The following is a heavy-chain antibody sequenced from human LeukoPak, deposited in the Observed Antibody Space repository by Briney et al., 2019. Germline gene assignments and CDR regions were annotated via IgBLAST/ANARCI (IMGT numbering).Heavy chain of an antibody. Sequence: GGSLRLSCAASGFTFSSYAIHWVRQAPGKGLEWISFISYDGRIKYYADSVRGRLTISRDNSKNTLSLQMNSLRAEDTAIYYCARDLSEKYCVDYWGQGTLVTVSS. D-gene: IGHD2-8*02. CDR1: GFTFSSYA. J-gene: IGHJ4*02. CDR2: ISYDGRIK. CDR3: ARDLSEKYCVDY. V-gene: IGHV3-30-3*01.